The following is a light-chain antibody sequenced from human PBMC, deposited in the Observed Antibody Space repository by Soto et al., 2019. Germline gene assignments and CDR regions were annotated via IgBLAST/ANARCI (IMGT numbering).Light chain of an antibody. CDR2: GAS. V-gene: IGKV3-15*01. CDR1: QSVSSN. Sequence: EIVMTQSPATLSVSPGERATLSCRASQSVSSNLAWYQQKPGQAPRLLIYGASTMATGIPARFSGSGSGTEFTLTISSLQSEDFAVYYCQQYNSWPPLTFGAGTKVEIK. CDR3: QQYNSWPPLT. J-gene: IGKJ4*01.